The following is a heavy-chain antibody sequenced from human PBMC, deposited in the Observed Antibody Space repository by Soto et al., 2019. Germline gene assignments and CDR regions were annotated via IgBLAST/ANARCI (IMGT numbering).Heavy chain of an antibody. CDR2: IYYSGST. D-gene: IGHD3-3*01. CDR3: ASLDGDFWSGYKFDY. J-gene: IGHJ4*02. CDR1: GVSISSSIYY. V-gene: IGHV4-39*01. Sequence: SETLSLTCTVSGVSISSSIYYWGWIRQPPGKGLEWIGSIYYSGSTYYNPSLKSRVTISVDTSKNQFSLKLSSVTAADTAVYYCASLDGDFWSGYKFDYWGQGTLVTVSS.